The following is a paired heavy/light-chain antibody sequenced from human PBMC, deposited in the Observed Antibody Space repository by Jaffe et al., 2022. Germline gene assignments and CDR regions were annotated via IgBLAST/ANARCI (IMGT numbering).Light chain of an antibody. CDR3: MQGTEFPWT. V-gene: IGKV2-24*01. Sequence: DIVMTQTPLSSPVTLGQPASISCRSSQSLVYSDGNTYLSWLQQRPGQPPRLLIYKISNRFSGVPDRFSGSGAGTDFTLKISRVEAEDVGVYYCMQGTEFPWTLGQGTKVEIK. CDR2: KIS. J-gene: IGKJ1*01. CDR1: QSLVYSDGNTY.
Heavy chain of an antibody. CDR2: IDYNGSIK. Sequence: QVHLVESGGGVVQPGGSLRLSCEASGFMFSSNAMHWARQAPDKGLEWVACIDYNGSIKYYVDSVKGRFTISRDNSKNTLYLQMNSLRVDDTAVYYCAKEVPGWIEYWGQGTLVTVSS. CDR3: AKEVPGWIEY. CDR1: GFMFSSNA. J-gene: IGHJ4*02. V-gene: IGHV3-30*02. D-gene: IGHD6-19*01.